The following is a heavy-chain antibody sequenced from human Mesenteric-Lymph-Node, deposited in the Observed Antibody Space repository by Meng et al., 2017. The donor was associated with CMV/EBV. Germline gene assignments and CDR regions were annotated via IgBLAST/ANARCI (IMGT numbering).Heavy chain of an antibody. CDR2: IYYSGST. J-gene: IGHJ6*02. D-gene: IGHD2-15*01. Sequence: SETLSLTCTVSGGSISSSSYYWGWIRQPPGKGLEWIGSIYYSGSTYYNPSLKSRVTISVDTSKNQFSLKLSSVTAADTAVYYCARVGFCSAGSCYLNYYGMDVWGQGTTVTVSS. V-gene: IGHV4-39*07. CDR1: GGSISSSSYY. CDR3: ARVGFCSAGSCYLNYYGMDV.